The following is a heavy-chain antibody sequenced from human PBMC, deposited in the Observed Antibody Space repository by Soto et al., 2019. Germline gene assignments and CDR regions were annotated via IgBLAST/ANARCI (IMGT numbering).Heavy chain of an antibody. J-gene: IGHJ6*02. D-gene: IGHD3-3*01. Sequence: SVKFSCKASGGTFSSYAISWVRHAPRQGLEWMGGIIPIFGTANYAQKFQGRVTITADESTSTAYMELSSLRSEDTAVYYCARDGYYDFWSGYSRRPYYGMDVWGQGTTVTVSS. CDR2: IIPIFGTA. V-gene: IGHV1-69*13. CDR1: GGTFSSYA. CDR3: ARDGYYDFWSGYSRRPYYGMDV.